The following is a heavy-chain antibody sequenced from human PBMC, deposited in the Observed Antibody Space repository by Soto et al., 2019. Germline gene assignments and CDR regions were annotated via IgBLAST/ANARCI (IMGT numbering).Heavy chain of an antibody. V-gene: IGHV3-15*01. CDR2: IKSKTDGGTT. Sequence: GGSLRLSCAASGFTFSNAWLSWVRQAPGKGLEWVGRIKSKTDGGTTDYAAPVKGRFTISRDDSKNTLYLQMNSLKTEDTAVYYCSRGIAARLVGYGMVVWGQGTMLTVSS. J-gene: IGHJ6*02. CDR3: SRGIAARLVGYGMVV. CDR1: GFTFSNAW. D-gene: IGHD6-6*01.